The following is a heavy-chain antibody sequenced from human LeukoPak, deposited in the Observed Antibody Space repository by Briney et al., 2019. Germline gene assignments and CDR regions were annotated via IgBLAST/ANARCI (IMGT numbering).Heavy chain of an antibody. CDR1: GYSFTSYW. V-gene: IGHV5-10-1*01. J-gene: IGHJ4*02. CDR3: ARLEKTVSYDLHY. CDR2: IDPSDSYT. D-gene: IGHD3-3*01. Sequence: GESLQISCKGSGYSFTSYWISWVRQMPGKDLEWMGRIDPSDSYTNYSPSFQGHVTISADKSISTAYLQWSSLKASDTAMYYCARLEKTVSYDLHYWGQGTLVTVSS.